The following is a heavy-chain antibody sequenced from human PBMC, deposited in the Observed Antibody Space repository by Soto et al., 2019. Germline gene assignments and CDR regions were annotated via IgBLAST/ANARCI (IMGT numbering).Heavy chain of an antibody. CDR3: ARALGTVTKDF. D-gene: IGHD4-17*01. J-gene: IGHJ1*01. CDR2: LCKNDDT. CDR1: GFSVSSTY. V-gene: IGHV3-53*01. Sequence: EVQLVESGGGLIQPGGSLRLSCKASGFSVSSTYMSWVRQVPGKGLEWVSSLCKNDDTYYAESVRGRFTISRDSSKNSLYHQMSSLSADDTAVYYCARALGTVTKDFWGQGTLVTVSS.